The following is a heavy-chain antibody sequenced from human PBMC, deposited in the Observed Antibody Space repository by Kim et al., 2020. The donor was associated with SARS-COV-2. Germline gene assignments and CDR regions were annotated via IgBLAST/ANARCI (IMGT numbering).Heavy chain of an antibody. D-gene: IGHD1-26*01. V-gene: IGHV1-18*01. CDR2: ISAYNGNT. CDR3: ARDGVRELPVCSYYYYGMVV. CDR1: GYTFTSYG. J-gene: IGHJ6*01. Sequence: ASVNVSCKDSGYTFTSYGISWVRQAPGQGLEWMGWISAYNGNTNYAQKLQGRVPMTTDTSTSTAYMELRSLRPDDTAVYYCARDGVRELPVCSYYYYGMVVWGQGNTVTVTS.